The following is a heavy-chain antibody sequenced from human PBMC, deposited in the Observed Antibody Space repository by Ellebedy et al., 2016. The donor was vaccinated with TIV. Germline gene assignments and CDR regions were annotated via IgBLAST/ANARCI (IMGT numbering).Heavy chain of an antibody. CDR2: VSAGGAST. V-gene: IGHV3-23*01. CDR3: AKGSTIFGPFDN. J-gene: IGHJ4*02. CDR1: GFTFSRSA. Sequence: GESLKISXAVSGFTFSRSAMSWVRQAPGKGPEWVSSVSAGGASTYYADSAKGRFSISRDNSNNTLYLQMNSLRAEDTALYYCAKGSTIFGPFDNWGQGALVTVSS. D-gene: IGHD3-3*01.